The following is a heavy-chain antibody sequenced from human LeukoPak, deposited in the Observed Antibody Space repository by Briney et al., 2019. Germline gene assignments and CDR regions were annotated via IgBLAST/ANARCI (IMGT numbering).Heavy chain of an antibody. Sequence: ASVKVSCKASGYTFTGYYMHWVRQAPGQGLEWMGWINPNSGGTNYAQKFQGRVTMTRDTSISTAYMELSRLRSDDTAVYYCAREVPRHYGYCSGGSCYSGGRKSLGYWGQGTLVTVSS. J-gene: IGHJ4*02. D-gene: IGHD2-15*01. V-gene: IGHV1-2*02. CDR2: INPNSGGT. CDR3: AREVPRHYGYCSGGSCYSGGRKSLGY. CDR1: GYTFTGYY.